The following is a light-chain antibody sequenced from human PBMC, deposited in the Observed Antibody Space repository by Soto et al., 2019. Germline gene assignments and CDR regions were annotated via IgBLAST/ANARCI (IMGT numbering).Light chain of an antibody. CDR1: SSNIGNNY. CDR2: DNN. Sequence: QSVLTQPPSVSAAPGQKGTISCSGSSSNIGNNYVSWNQQLPGTAPKLLIYDNNKRPSGIPDRFSGSKSGTSGTLDITGLQTGDEADYYCATWDGSLPAEVFGGGTKLTVL. V-gene: IGLV1-51*01. CDR3: ATWDGSLPAEV. J-gene: IGLJ2*01.